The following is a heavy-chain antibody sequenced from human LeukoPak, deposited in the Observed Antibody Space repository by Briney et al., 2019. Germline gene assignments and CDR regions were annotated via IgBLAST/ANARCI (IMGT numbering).Heavy chain of an antibody. CDR3: ARGQGYGGNWFDP. Sequence: GSLRLSCAASGFTFSDYYMSWIRQPPGKGLEWIGEINHSGSTNYNPSLKSRVTISVDTSKNQFSLKLSSVTAADTAVYYCARGQGYGGNWFDPWGQGTLVTVSS. CDR1: GFTFSDYY. V-gene: IGHV4-34*01. J-gene: IGHJ5*02. CDR2: INHSGST. D-gene: IGHD4-23*01.